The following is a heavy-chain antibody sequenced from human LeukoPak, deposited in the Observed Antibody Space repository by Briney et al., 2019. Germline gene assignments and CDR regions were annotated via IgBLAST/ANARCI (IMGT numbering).Heavy chain of an antibody. J-gene: IGHJ5*02. V-gene: IGHV4-59*12. D-gene: IGHD3-22*01. CDR2: IYYSGST. CDR3: ARGVGYYYDSSGFNWFDP. CDR1: GGSISSYY. Sequence: SETLSLTCTVSGGSISSYYWSWIRQPPGKGLEWIGYIYYSGSTNYNPSLKSRVTISVDTSKNQFSLKLSSVTAADTAVYYCARGVGYYYDSSGFNWFDPRGQGTLVTVSS.